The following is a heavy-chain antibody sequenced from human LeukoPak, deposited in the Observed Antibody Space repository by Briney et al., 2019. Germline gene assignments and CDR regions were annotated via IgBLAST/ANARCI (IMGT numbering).Heavy chain of an antibody. CDR2: IYYRGST. D-gene: IGHD1-26*01. Sequence: SETLSLTCTVSVGSISSYYWSWIRQPPGKGLEWVGDIYYRGSTNYSPSLKRRVTISVDTSKNQFSLSLSSVTAADTAVYYFARLASGSYGPLTPFDYWGQGTLVSVSS. V-gene: IGHV4-59*08. J-gene: IGHJ4*02. CDR1: VGSISSYY. CDR3: ARLASGSYGPLTPFDY.